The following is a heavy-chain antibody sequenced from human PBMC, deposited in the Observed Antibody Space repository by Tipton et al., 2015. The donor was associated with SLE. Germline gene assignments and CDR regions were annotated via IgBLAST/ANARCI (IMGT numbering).Heavy chain of an antibody. CDR2: IYYSGST. D-gene: IGHD3-10*01. CDR3: ARDRRPTGPRVYYYYYYMDV. J-gene: IGHJ6*03. Sequence: LSCTVSGDSISGHYRSWIRQPPGKGLEWIGYIYYSGSTNYNPSLKSRVTISVDTSKNQFSLKLSSVTAADTAVYYCARDRRPTGPRVYYYYYYMDVWGKGTTVTVSS. CDR1: GDSISGHY. V-gene: IGHV4-59*11.